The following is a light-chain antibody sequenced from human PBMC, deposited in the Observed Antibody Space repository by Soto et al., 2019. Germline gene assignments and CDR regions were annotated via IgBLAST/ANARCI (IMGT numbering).Light chain of an antibody. CDR2: DAS. J-gene: IGKJ3*01. Sequence: DIQMTQSPSSLSVSVGDRVIISCQASQDISNYLNWYQQKPGKAPKLLISDASKLEAGVPSRFNGRGSGTEFTVTISSLQPEDIATYYCQQYDSLPLSFGPGTKVDI. CDR3: QQYDSLPLS. V-gene: IGKV1-33*01. CDR1: QDISNY.